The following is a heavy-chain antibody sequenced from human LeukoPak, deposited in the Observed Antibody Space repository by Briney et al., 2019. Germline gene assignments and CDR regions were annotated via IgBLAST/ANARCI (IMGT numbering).Heavy chain of an antibody. J-gene: IGHJ6*03. CDR2: ISSSGSTI. CDR3: ARDPPRDYYYYYMDV. Sequence: PGGSLRLSCAASGFTFSSYEMNWVRQAPGKGLEWVSYISSSGSTIYYADSVKGRFTISRDNAKNSLYLQMNSLRAEDTAVYYCARDPPRDYYYYYMDVWGKGTTVTVSS. CDR1: GFTFSSYE. V-gene: IGHV3-48*03.